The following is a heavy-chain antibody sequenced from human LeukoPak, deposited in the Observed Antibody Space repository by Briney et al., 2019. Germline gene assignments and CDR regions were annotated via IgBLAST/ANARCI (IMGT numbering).Heavy chain of an antibody. CDR3: ASARGVDGYEALEHDY. CDR1: GGSFSGYY. V-gene: IGHV4-34*01. D-gene: IGHD5-24*01. CDR2: INHSGST. J-gene: IGHJ4*02. Sequence: SETLSLTCAVYGGSFSGYYWSWIRQPPGKGLEWIGEINHSGSTNYNPSLKSRVTISVDTSKNQFSLKLSSVTAADTAVYYCASARGVDGYEALEHDYWGQGTLVTVSS.